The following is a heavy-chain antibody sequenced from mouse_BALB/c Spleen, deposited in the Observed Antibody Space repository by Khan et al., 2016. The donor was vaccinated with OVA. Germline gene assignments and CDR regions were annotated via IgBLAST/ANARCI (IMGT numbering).Heavy chain of an antibody. J-gene: IGHJ3*01. CDR2: IFPGTGTT. CDR3: ARGYFGNYEFAY. Sequence: QVRLQQSEAELVKPGASVKLSCKTSGYTFTNYWIQWIKQRPGQGLEWIGEIFPGTGTTSYNENFKGKATLTIDTSSTTAYMQLSSLTSEDSAVYFCARGYFGNYEFAYWGQGTLVTVSA. D-gene: IGHD2-1*01. V-gene: IGHV1S132*01. CDR1: GYTFTNYW.